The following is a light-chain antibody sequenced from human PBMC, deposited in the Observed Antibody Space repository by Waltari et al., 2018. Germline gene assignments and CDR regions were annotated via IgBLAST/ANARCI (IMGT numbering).Light chain of an antibody. V-gene: IGKV1-39*01. Sequence: DIRLTQSPSSLSASVGARFTVTCRASQNIANYLNWYQQKPGKAPKLMIYGASHLQDGVPSRFSGSGFGTEFTLTISSLEPADFATYYCQRSYSSFGQGTKVEIK. CDR2: GAS. CDR3: QRSYSS. J-gene: IGKJ1*01. CDR1: QNIANY.